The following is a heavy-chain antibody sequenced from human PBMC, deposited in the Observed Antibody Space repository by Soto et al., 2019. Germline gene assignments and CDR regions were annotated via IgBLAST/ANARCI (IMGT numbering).Heavy chain of an antibody. J-gene: IGHJ6*02. Sequence: KPGGSLRLSCAASGFTFRSYTMHWVRQAPGKXLEWVSSISRSSSNIYYADSVKGRFTISRDNAKNSLYLQMNSLRAEDTAVFYCARDYFSSNWENSYYYYAMDVWGQGTTVTVCS. CDR2: ISRSSSNI. D-gene: IGHD6-13*01. V-gene: IGHV3-21*01. CDR1: GFTFRSYT. CDR3: ARDYFSSNWENSYYYYAMDV.